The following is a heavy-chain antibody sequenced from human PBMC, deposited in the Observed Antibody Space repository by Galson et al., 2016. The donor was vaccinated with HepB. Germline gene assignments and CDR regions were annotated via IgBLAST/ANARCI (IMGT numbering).Heavy chain of an antibody. CDR1: GFTFSSYG. CDR2: IWYDGGKK. D-gene: IGHD2-2*01. V-gene: IGHV3-33*01. Sequence: SLRLSCAASGFTFSSYGMHWVRQAPGKGLEWVAIIWYDGGKKYYEDSVKGRFTITRDNSKNTLYLQMNSLRAEDTAVYYCARGRPYCSSTSCYPTYYYYYGMDVWGQGTTVTVSS. J-gene: IGHJ6*02. CDR3: ARGRPYCSSTSCYPTYYYYYGMDV.